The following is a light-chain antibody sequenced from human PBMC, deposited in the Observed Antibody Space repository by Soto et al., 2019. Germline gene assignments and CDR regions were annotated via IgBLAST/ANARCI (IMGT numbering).Light chain of an antibody. CDR2: GVS. CDR3: QQYGSSPPWT. V-gene: IGKV3-20*01. J-gene: IGKJ1*01. CDR1: QSVSSSY. Sequence: EIVLTQSPDTLSLSPGERATLSCRASQSVSSSYLAWYQQKPGQAPRLLIYGVSSRATGIPDSFSGSGSGTDFTLTISRLEPEDFAVYYCQQYGSSPPWTFGQGTKVEIK.